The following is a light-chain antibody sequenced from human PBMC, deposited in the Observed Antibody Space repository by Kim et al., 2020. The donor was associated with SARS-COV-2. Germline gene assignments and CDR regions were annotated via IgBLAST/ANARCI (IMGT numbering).Light chain of an antibody. CDR3: NSRDSNDNVV. V-gene: IGLV3-19*01. Sequence: SSELTQDPAVSLALGQTVRITCQGDSLRSYYATWYQQKPGQAPIVVIYGKNNRPSGIPDRFSGSSSGNTASLTITGTQAGDEADYYCNSRDSNDNVVFGG. CDR2: GKN. J-gene: IGLJ2*01. CDR1: SLRSYY.